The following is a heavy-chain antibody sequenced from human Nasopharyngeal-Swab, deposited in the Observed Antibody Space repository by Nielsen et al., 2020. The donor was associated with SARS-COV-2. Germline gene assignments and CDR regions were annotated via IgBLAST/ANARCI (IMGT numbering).Heavy chain of an antibody. V-gene: IGHV1-3*01. Sequence: ASVKVSCKASGYTFTSYAMHWVRQAPGQGLEWMGWINAGNGNTKYSQKFQGRVTITRDTSASTAYMELSSLRSEDTAVYYCARYVDYDILTGYYYYGMDVWGQGTTVTVSS. D-gene: IGHD3-9*01. CDR2: INAGNGNT. CDR1: GYTFTSYA. CDR3: ARYVDYDILTGYYYYGMDV. J-gene: IGHJ6*02.